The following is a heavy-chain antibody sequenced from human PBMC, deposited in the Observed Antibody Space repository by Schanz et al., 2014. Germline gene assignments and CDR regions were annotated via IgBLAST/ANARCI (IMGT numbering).Heavy chain of an antibody. D-gene: IGHD3-10*01. CDR3: AKGESEVRGISLDY. V-gene: IGHV3-23*01. CDR2: ISGSSENT. J-gene: IGHJ4*02. CDR1: GFKFTDYA. Sequence: EMQLLESGGGLAQPGGSLRLSCAASGFKFTDYAMTWVRQAPGKGLEWVTTISGSSENTYYADSVKGRVTISRDNTRNTPFQLMRNRRADETAQYYCAKGESEVRGISLDYWGQGTMVVVSS.